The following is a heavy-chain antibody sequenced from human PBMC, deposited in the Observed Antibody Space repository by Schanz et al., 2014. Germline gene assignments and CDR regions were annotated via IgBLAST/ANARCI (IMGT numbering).Heavy chain of an antibody. CDR3: AKQHIVRGVIYLNWFDS. J-gene: IGHJ5*01. CDR2: MNESHSTI. CDR1: GFSFSSYA. D-gene: IGHD3-10*01. V-gene: IGHV3-23*04. Sequence: EVQLVESGGGLIQPGGSLRLSCAASGFSFSSYAMGWVRQARGKGLEWVSAMNESHSTIYYADSVRGRFTISRDNSKNTVHLQMNSLRAEDTAVYYCAKQHIVRGVIYLNWFDSWGQGTPVTVSS.